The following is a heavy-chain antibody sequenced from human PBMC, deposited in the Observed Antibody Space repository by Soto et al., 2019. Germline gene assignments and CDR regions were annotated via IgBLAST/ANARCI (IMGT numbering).Heavy chain of an antibody. V-gene: IGHV4-34*01. CDR1: GGSFSGYY. CDR3: ARWGGRGAVAGTWTLNWFDP. D-gene: IGHD6-19*01. CDR2: INQSGST. Sequence: QVQLQQWGAGLLKPSETLSLTCAVYGGSFSGYYWNWIRQPPGKGLEWIGEINQSGSTKYTPSLKSRLTISVDTSKNQFSLKLSSVTAADTAVYYCARWGGRGAVAGTWTLNWFDPWGQGTLVTVSS. J-gene: IGHJ5*02.